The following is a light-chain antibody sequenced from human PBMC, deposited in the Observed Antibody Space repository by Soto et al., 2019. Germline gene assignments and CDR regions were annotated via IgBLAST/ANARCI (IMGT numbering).Light chain of an antibody. CDR1: SSDIGAGYD. CDR2: GNT. J-gene: IGLJ1*01. V-gene: IGLV1-40*01. Sequence: QSVLTQPPSVFGAPGQRVTISCTGGSSDIGAGYDVHWYQQLPGTAPKLLIYGNTNRPSGVPDRFSGSKSGTSASLAITGLQAEDEADYYCQSYDSSLKVFGTGTKVTVL. CDR3: QSYDSSLKV.